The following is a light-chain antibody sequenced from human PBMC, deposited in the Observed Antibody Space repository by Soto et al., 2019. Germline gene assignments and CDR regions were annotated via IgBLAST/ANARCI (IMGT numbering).Light chain of an antibody. CDR3: QQYNSYSVT. CDR1: QSISSW. V-gene: IGKV1-5*01. CDR2: DAF. J-gene: IGKJ1*01. Sequence: DIQMTQSPSSLSASVGDRVTITCRASQSISSWLAWYQQKPGKAPKLLIFDAFSLESGVPSRFSGSRSGTEFTLTISGLQPDDFATYYCQQYNSYSVTFGQGTKVDIK.